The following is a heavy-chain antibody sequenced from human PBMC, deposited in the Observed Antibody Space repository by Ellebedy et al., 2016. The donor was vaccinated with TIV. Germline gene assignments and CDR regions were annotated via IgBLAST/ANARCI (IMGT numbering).Heavy chain of an antibody. CDR1: GGSVSRYF. Sequence: SETLSLTXTVSGGSVSRYFWSWIRQPAGKGLEWIGTISNRDRTDYNPSLKSRVFILVDASKNQFFLKLTSVTAADTAVYYCATFNQYYTYLGVWGKGTTVIVSS. CDR3: ATFNQYYTYLGV. J-gene: IGHJ6*03. CDR2: ISNRDRT. D-gene: IGHD1-14*01. V-gene: IGHV4-59*04.